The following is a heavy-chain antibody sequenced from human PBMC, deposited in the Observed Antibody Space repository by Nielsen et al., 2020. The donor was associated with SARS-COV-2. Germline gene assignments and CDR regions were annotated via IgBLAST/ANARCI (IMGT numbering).Heavy chain of an antibody. V-gene: IGHV5-51*01. CDR1: GYTFTNHW. CDR3: ARPTGDAYNSFDY. D-gene: IGHD5-24*01. Sequence: GGFLRLSCRGHGYTFTNHWIGWVRQMPGKGLEWMGIIYPDDSETRDNPSFQGQVTISVDKSISTAYLQWSSLKASDTAMYYCARPTGDAYNSFDYWGQGTLVTVSS. CDR2: IYPDDSET. J-gene: IGHJ4*02.